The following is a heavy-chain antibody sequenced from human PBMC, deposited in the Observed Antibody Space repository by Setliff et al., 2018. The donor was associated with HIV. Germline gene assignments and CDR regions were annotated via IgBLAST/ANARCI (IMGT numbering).Heavy chain of an antibody. V-gene: IGHV3-20*04. CDR1: GFTFDYYG. Sequence: GSLRLSCAASGFTFDYYGMSWVRQAPGKGLEWVSGINWNGGSTGYADSVKGRFTISRDNAKNSLFLQMNSLRAEDTAVYYCARGNIVVVTAYFDYWGQGTLVTVSS. J-gene: IGHJ4*02. CDR3: ARGNIVVVTAYFDY. CDR2: INWNGGST. D-gene: IGHD2-21*02.